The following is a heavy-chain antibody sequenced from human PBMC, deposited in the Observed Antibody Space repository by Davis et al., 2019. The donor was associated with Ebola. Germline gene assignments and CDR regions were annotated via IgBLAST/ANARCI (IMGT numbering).Heavy chain of an antibody. D-gene: IGHD7-27*01. CDR2: IYYSGST. Sequence: SETLSLTCTVPGGPISSYYWSWIRQPPGKGLEWIGYIYYSGSTNYNPSLKSRVTISVDTSKNQFSLKLSSVTAADTAVYYCARSFWGRPFDYWGQGTLVTVSS. CDR3: ARSFWGRPFDY. V-gene: IGHV4-59*08. J-gene: IGHJ4*02. CDR1: GGPISSYY.